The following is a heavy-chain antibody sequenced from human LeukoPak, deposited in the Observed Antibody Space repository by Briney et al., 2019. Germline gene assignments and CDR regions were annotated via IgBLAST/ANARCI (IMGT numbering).Heavy chain of an antibody. D-gene: IGHD3-10*01. CDR3: ARVRITMVRGVINYMDV. J-gene: IGHJ6*03. CDR2: INPNSGGT. Sequence: ASVKVSCKASGYTFTGYYMHWVRQAPGQGLEWMGWINPNSGGTNYPQKFQGRVTMTRDTSISTAYMEMSSLTSDDTAVYYCARVRITMVRGVINYMDVWGKGTTVTVSS. V-gene: IGHV1-2*02. CDR1: GYTFTGYY.